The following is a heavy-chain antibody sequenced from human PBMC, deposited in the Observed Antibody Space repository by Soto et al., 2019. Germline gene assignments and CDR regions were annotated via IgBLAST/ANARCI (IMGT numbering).Heavy chain of an antibody. CDR1: GFTFSGSW. CDR3: ARGIFGSGTANDY. D-gene: IGHD3-10*01. Sequence: GGSLRLSCAASGFTFSGSWIHWVRQVPGKGLVWVSRINGDGSGTSYADFVKGRFTISRDDAKNTLFLQMNGLRAEDTAVYYCARGIFGSGTANDYWGQGTLVTVSS. V-gene: IGHV3-74*01. J-gene: IGHJ4*02. CDR2: INGDGSGT.